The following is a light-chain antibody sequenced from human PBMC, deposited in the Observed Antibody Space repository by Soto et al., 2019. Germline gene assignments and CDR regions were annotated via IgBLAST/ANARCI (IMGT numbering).Light chain of an antibody. CDR2: KAS. V-gene: IGKV1-5*03. Sequence: DIQMTQSPSSLSASVGDRVTITCRASQSISSWLAWYQQKPGKAPKLLIYKASSLESGVPSRFSGSVSGTEFSLTISSLQPDDFATYYCQQYDSFTWTFGQGTKEDIK. J-gene: IGKJ1*01. CDR3: QQYDSFTWT. CDR1: QSISSW.